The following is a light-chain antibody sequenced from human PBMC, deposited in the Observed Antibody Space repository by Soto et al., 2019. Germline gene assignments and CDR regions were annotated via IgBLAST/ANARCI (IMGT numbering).Light chain of an antibody. V-gene: IGLV2-23*01. CDR3: CSYATSKTYV. CDR2: EG. CDR1: SSDVGSDNL. J-gene: IGLJ1*01. Sequence: QSALTQPASVSGSPGQSITISCTGTSSDVGSDNLLSWYQHPPGKAPKLIIHEGTNRFSGSKSGNTASLTIFGLQPEDEADYYCCSYATSKTYVFGTGTKLTVL.